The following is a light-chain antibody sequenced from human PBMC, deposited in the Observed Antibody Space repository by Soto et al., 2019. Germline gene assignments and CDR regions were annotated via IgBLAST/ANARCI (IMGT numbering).Light chain of an antibody. CDR3: QYYGNSRIT. CDR2: AAS. Sequence: EFVLTQSPDTLSFSPGETATLSGRASKNVNTDYITRYQQKPGQAPRLLIYAASSGATGIPARFSGSGSGTAFTLTINRLETEDFAVYYCQYYGNSRITFGQGTRLENK. J-gene: IGKJ5*01. V-gene: IGKV3-20*01. CDR1: KNVNTDY.